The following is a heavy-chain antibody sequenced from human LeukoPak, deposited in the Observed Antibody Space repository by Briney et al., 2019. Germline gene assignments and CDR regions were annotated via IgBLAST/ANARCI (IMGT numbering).Heavy chain of an antibody. CDR2: IYHTGST. V-gene: IGHV4-30-2*01. CDR1: GGSISSGGYS. Sequence: SETLSLTCAVSGGSISSGGYSWSWVRQPPGKGLEWIGYIYHTGSTYYNPSLKSRVTISVDMSKNQFSLKLRSVTAADTAVYYCARALWSDYEYYFDYWGQGTLVTVSS. D-gene: IGHD5-12*01. CDR3: ARALWSDYEYYFDY. J-gene: IGHJ4*02.